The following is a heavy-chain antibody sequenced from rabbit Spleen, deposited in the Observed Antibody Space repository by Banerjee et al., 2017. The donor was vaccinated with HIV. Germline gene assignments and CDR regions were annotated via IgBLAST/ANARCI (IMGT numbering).Heavy chain of an antibody. D-gene: IGHD1-1*01. CDR2: IDLLFGTT. V-gene: IGHV1S47*01. J-gene: IGHJ3*01. Sequence: QEQLEESGGGLVQPGGSLKLSCKASGFDFSRTGVSWVRQAPGKGLEWIGYIDLLFGTTYYANWVNGRFTISSHNAQNTLYLQLLSLTAADTATYFCVRGASGSGYYSLWGQGTLVTVS. CDR1: GFDFSRTG. CDR3: VRGASGSGYYSL.